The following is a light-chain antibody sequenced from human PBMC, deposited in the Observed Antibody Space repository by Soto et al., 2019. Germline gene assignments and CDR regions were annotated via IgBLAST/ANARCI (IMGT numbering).Light chain of an antibody. J-gene: IGKJ2*01. Sequence: DIQMTQSPSTLSASVGDRVTITCRASESFSTWLAWYQQKPGRAPKLLISKASSLESGVPSRFSGSGSGTEFTLTISSLQPDDFATYYCQQYNSYSYTFGQGTKLESK. CDR3: QQYNSYSYT. V-gene: IGKV1-5*03. CDR1: ESFSTW. CDR2: KAS.